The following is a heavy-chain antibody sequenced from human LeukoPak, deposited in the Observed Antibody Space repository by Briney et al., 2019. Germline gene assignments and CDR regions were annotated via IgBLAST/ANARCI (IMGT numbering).Heavy chain of an antibody. CDR2: INPNSGGT. V-gene: IGHV1-2*02. CDR1: GYTFTGYY. Sequence: GASVKVSCKASGYTFTGYYIHWVRQAPGQGPEWMGWINPNSGGTNYAQKFQGRVTMTRDTSINTAYMELSRLRFDDTAVYYCVRLEMDRSRDPECWGQGSLVAVSS. CDR3: VRLEMDRSRDPEC. J-gene: IGHJ4*02. D-gene: IGHD5-24*01.